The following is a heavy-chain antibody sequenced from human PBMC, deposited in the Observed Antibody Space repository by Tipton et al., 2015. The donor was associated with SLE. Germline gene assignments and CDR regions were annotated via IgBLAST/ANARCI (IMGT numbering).Heavy chain of an antibody. Sequence: TLSLTCTVSGGSISSGSYYWSWIRQPAGKGLEWIGRIYTSGSTNYNPSLKSRVTISVDTTKNQFSLNLSSVTAADTAVYYCARGHDSSGYYDYWGQGTLVTVSS. V-gene: IGHV4-61*02. CDR1: GGSISSGSYY. D-gene: IGHD3-22*01. CDR3: ARGHDSSGYYDY. CDR2: IYTSGST. J-gene: IGHJ4*02.